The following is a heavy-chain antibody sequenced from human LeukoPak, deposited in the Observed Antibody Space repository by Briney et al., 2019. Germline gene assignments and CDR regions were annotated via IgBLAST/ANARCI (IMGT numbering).Heavy chain of an antibody. CDR3: ARAALYYDILTDNWFDP. J-gene: IGHJ5*02. Sequence: ASVMVSCKASGYTFTSYGISWVRQAPGQGLEWMGWISAYNGNTNYAQKLQGRVTMTTDTSTSTAYMELRSLRSDDTAVYYCARAALYYDILTDNWFDPWGQGTLVTVSS. CDR1: GYTFTSYG. V-gene: IGHV1-18*04. D-gene: IGHD3-9*01. CDR2: ISAYNGNT.